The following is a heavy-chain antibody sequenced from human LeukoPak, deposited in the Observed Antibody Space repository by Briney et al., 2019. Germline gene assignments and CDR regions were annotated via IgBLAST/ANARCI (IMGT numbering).Heavy chain of an antibody. CDR1: GYTFTSYA. CDR2: INAGNGNT. V-gene: IGHV1-3*01. J-gene: IGHJ5*02. Sequence: ASVKVSCKASGYTFTSYAMHWVRQAPGQRLEWMGWINAGNGNTKYSQKFQGRVTITRDTSASTAYMELGSLRSEDTAVYYCARPYGSGSFRGWFDPWGQGTLVTVSS. CDR3: ARPYGSGSFRGWFDP. D-gene: IGHD3-10*01.